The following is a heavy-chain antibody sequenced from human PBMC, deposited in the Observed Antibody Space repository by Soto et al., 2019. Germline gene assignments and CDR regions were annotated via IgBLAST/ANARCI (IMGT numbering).Heavy chain of an antibody. D-gene: IGHD3-10*01. V-gene: IGHV4-59*01. CDR3: ARYYYGSGILKAFDY. CDR2: IYYSGST. Sequence: SETLSLTCTVSGGSISSDYWSWIRQPPGKGLEWIGYIYYSGSTNHNPSLKSRVTISVDTSKNQFSLKLSSVTAADTAVYYCARYYYGSGILKAFDYWGQGTLVTVSS. CDR1: GGSISSDY. J-gene: IGHJ4*02.